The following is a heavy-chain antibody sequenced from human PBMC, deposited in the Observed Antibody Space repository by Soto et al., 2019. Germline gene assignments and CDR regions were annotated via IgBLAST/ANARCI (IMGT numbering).Heavy chain of an antibody. CDR3: AKSPAGLDAYNAACYGMDG. CDR2: IGGSGTGGRT. Sequence: EVHLLESGGDLVQPGGSLRLSCPASGLTFSTYAMSWIRQAPGKGLEWVSAIGGSGTGGRTYYADSVKGRFTISRDNPKNTVYLQMNSLRADETAVYYCAKSPAGLDAYNAACYGMDGWGQGTTVTVSS. CDR1: GLTFSTYA. D-gene: IGHD1-1*01. J-gene: IGHJ6*02. V-gene: IGHV3-23*01.